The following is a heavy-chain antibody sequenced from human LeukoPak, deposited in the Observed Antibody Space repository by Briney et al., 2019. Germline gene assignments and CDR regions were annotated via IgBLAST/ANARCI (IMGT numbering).Heavy chain of an antibody. J-gene: IGHJ4*02. CDR2: ISNSGSNT. CDR3: ATTKSARRYFDY. D-gene: IGHD1-1*01. CDR1: GFTFSSYP. Sequence: PGGSLRLYCTGSGFTFSSYPLSWVRQAPGKGLEWVSAISNSGSNTYYGDSVRGRFTISRNKSKNTLYLQMNTLRAEDTAVYYCATTKSARRYFDYWGQGTLVTVS. V-gene: IGHV3-23*01.